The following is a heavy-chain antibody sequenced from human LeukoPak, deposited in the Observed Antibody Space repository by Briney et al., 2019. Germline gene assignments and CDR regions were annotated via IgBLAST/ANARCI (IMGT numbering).Heavy chain of an antibody. CDR1: EYTFVNYW. Sequence: GESLKISCQASEYTFVNYWIAWVRQMPGKGLEWMGVIYPGDSETRYSPSFQGHVSISADDSSNVAYLQWNSLKASDTATYYCMAYNWEESPAFDLWGQGTLVTVSS. J-gene: IGHJ4*03. D-gene: IGHD1-1*01. CDR3: MAYNWEESPAFDL. V-gene: IGHV5-51*01. CDR2: IYPGDSET.